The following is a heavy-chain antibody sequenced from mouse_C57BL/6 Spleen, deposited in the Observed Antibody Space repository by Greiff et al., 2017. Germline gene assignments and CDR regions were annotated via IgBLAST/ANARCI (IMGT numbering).Heavy chain of an antibody. J-gene: IGHJ4*01. CDR1: GFTFSDYG. V-gene: IGHV5-17*01. Sequence: EVKVVESGGGLVKPGGSLKLSCAASGFTFSDYGMHWVRQAPEKGLEWVAYISSGSSTIYYADTVKGRFTLARDNAKNTLFLQMTSLRSEDTAMYYCARRDSNLPYAMDYWGQGTSGTVSS. D-gene: IGHD2-5*01. CDR3: ARRDSNLPYAMDY. CDR2: ISSGSSTI.